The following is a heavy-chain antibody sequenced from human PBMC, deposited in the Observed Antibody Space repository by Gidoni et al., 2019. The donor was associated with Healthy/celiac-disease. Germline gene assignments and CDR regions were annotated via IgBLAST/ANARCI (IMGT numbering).Heavy chain of an antibody. CDR2: ISGSGGST. V-gene: IGHV3-23*01. CDR3: AKDRYYYGSGSFY. Sequence: EVQLLQSGGGLVQPGGSLRRSCLASGLTFGSYAMSWVRQAPGQGLEWGSAISGSGGSTYYADSVKGRFTISRDNSKNTLYLQMSSLRAEDTAVYYCAKDRYYYGSGSFYWGQGTLVTVSS. J-gene: IGHJ4*02. D-gene: IGHD3-10*01. CDR1: GLTFGSYA.